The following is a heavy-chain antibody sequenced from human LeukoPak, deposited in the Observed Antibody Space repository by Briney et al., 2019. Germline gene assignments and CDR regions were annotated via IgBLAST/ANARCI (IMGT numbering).Heavy chain of an antibody. CDR1: GFIFSKYA. J-gene: IGHJ4*02. CDR2: ISGSGDST. Sequence: GGSLRLSCAASGFIFSKYAMNWVRQPPGRGLQWVSGISGSGDSTYYADSVKGRFTISRDNSKNMLYLEMNSLRAEDTAEYYCARDRYGDYSFDYWGQRILVTVSS. D-gene: IGHD4-17*01. V-gene: IGHV3-23*01. CDR3: ARDRYGDYSFDY.